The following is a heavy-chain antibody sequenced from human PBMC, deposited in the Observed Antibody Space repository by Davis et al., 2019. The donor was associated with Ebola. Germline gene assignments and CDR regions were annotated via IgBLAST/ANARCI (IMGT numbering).Heavy chain of an antibody. Sequence: WESLKISCKAPGYSFPSYWLGWVRQLPGKGLDWMRIIYPRDSDARYSPSFQGQVSISADKSISNVYMQWSSLKASDTAMYYCARHLLATRQFDYWGLGTLVTVSS. CDR2: IYPRDSDA. J-gene: IGHJ4*02. V-gene: IGHV5-51*01. CDR3: ARHLLATRQFDY. CDR1: GYSFPSYW. D-gene: IGHD5-24*01.